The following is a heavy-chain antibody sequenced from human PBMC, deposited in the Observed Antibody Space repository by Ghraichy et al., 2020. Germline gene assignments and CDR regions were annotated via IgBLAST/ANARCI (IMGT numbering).Heavy chain of an antibody. V-gene: IGHV3-48*02. CDR3: ARDGGYYYDSSGGVNAFDI. J-gene: IGHJ3*02. CDR1: GFTFSSYS. CDR2: ISSSSTI. D-gene: IGHD3-22*01. Sequence: LSLTCAASGFTFSSYSMNWVRQAPGKGLEWVSYISSSSTIYYADSVKGRFTISRDNAKNSLYLQMNSLRDEDTAVYYCARDGGYYYDSSGGVNAFDIWGQGTMVTVSS.